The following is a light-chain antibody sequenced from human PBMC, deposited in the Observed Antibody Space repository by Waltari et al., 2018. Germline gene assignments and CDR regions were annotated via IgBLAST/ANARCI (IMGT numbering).Light chain of an antibody. CDR3: HAWRSGILV. CDR1: SGHSDYA. J-gene: IGLJ2*01. Sequence: QLVLTQSPSAAASLGASVTLTCTLSSGHSDYALAWHQQQPGKGPRYLMKLNSDGSHNKGDGIPDRFSGSSSGAERYLTISSLQSEDEADYYCHAWRSGILVFAGGTKLTVL. V-gene: IGLV4-69*01. CDR2: LNSDGSH.